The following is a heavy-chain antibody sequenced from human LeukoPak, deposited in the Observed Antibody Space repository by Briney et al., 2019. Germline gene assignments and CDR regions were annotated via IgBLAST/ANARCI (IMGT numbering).Heavy chain of an antibody. CDR2: ISSSSSYI. CDR3: ARDLRNDILTGSFDY. V-gene: IGHV3-21*01. Sequence: TGGSLRLSCAASGFTFSSYSMNWVRQAPGKGLEWVSSISSSSSYIYYADSVKGRFTISRDNAKNSLYLQMNSLRAEDTAVYYCARDLRNDILTGSFDYWGQGTLVTVSS. CDR1: GFTFSSYS. D-gene: IGHD3-9*01. J-gene: IGHJ4*02.